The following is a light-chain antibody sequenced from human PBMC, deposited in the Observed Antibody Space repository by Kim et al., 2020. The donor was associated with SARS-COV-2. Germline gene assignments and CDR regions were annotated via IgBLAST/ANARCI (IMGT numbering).Light chain of an antibody. Sequence: RATINCRSSQTVFHSHNNKNYLAWYQQKPGQPPKLLIYWASTREAGVPDRFSGSGSGTDFTLTISSLQAEDVAVYFCHQYATFPYTFGQGTKLEIK. CDR3: HQYATFPYT. CDR2: WAS. J-gene: IGKJ2*01. V-gene: IGKV4-1*01. CDR1: QTVFHSHNNKNY.